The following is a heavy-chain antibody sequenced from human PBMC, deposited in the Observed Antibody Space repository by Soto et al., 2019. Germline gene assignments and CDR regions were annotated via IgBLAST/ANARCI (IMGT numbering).Heavy chain of an antibody. CDR3: ARDRASIFVITFGGVIAPLIDY. V-gene: IGHV3-33*01. CDR1: GFTFSSYG. CDR2: IWCDGSNK. J-gene: IGHJ4*02. D-gene: IGHD3-16*02. Sequence: GGSLILSCAASGFTFSSYGMHWVRQAPGKGLEWVAVIWCDGSNKYYADSVKGRFTISRDNSKNTLYLQMNSLRAEDTAVYYCARDRASIFVITFGGVIAPLIDYWGQGTLVTVSS.